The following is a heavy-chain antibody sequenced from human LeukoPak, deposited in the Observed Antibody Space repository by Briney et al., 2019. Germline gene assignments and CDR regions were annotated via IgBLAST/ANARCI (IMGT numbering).Heavy chain of an antibody. CDR2: ISDSGGST. J-gene: IGHJ6*02. CDR1: GFPFSSYA. CDR3: VRGYSFGPYGMDV. D-gene: IGHD2-15*01. V-gene: IGHV3-64D*09. Sequence: GGSLRLSCSASGFPFSSYAMHWVRQAPGKGLEYVSAISDSGGSTYYADSVKGRFTISRDNSKNTLYLQMSSLRAEGTAVYFCVRGYSFGPYGMDVWGQGTTVTVSS.